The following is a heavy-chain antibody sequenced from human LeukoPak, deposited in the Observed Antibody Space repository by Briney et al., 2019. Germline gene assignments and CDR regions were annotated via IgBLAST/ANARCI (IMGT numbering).Heavy chain of an antibody. Sequence: ASVKVSCKASAYTFTGYYMHWVRQVPGQGLEWMGWINPNSGGTKYAQKFLGRVIMTSDTSISTAYMDLYSLTSDDTAVYYCACPDYYGPGSYQFDPWGQGTLVTVSS. CDR2: INPNSGGT. D-gene: IGHD3-10*01. V-gene: IGHV1-2*02. CDR1: AYTFTGYY. CDR3: ACPDYYGPGSYQFDP. J-gene: IGHJ5*02.